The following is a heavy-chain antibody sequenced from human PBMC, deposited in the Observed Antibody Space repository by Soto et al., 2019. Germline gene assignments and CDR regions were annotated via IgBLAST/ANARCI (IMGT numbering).Heavy chain of an antibody. Sequence: QVHLVQSGAEVKKPGASVKVSCKGSGYAFTTYGITWVRQAPGQGLEWMGWISAHSGNTNYAQKPQGRVTVPRDTSTSTAYMELRRLRSDDTAVYYCARGRYGDYWGQGALVTVSS. CDR1: GYAFTTYG. V-gene: IGHV1-18*01. CDR2: ISAHSGNT. CDR3: ARGRYGDY. J-gene: IGHJ4*02. D-gene: IGHD1-1*01.